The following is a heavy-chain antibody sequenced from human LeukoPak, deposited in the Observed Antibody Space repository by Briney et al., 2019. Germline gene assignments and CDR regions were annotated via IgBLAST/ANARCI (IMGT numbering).Heavy chain of an antibody. CDR2: IYTSGST. D-gene: IGHD3-10*01. V-gene: IGHV4-61*02. CDR1: GGSISSGSYY. Sequence: SETLSLTCTVSGGSISSGSYYWSWIRQPAGTGLEWIGRIYTSGSTNYNPSLKSRVTISVDTSKNQFSLKLSSVTAADTAVYYCARGSRGGSFDPWGQGTLVTVSS. J-gene: IGHJ5*02. CDR3: ARGSRGGSFDP.